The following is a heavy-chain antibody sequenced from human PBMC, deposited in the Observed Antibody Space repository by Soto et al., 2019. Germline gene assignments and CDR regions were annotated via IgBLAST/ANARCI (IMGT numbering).Heavy chain of an antibody. J-gene: IGHJ4*02. V-gene: IGHV2-5*02. D-gene: IGHD2-21*01. CDR2: IYWDDDK. Sequence: SGPTLVNPTHPLTLTCTFSGFSLSTTGVSMGWIRQPPGKALEWLAGIYWDDDKRYSPSLRTRLTITKDTSKNQVVLTMTNMDPMDTGTYYCARRPKSDSFDSWGQGTLVTVSS. CDR3: ARRPKSDSFDS. CDR1: GFSLSTTGVS.